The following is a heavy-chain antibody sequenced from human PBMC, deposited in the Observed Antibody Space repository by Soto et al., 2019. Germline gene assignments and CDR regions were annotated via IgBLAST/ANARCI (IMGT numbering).Heavy chain of an antibody. Sequence: QVQLQESGPGLVKPSQTLSLTCTVSGGSISSGGYFWSWIRQHPGKGLEWIGYIYYSGSTYHNPSHKSRVTISVDTSKNQFSLKLSSVTAADTAVYYCAREYSSSWYSALDYWGQGNLVIVSS. D-gene: IGHD6-13*01. CDR1: GGSISSGGYF. J-gene: IGHJ4*02. CDR3: AREYSSSWYSALDY. V-gene: IGHV4-31*03. CDR2: IYYSGST.